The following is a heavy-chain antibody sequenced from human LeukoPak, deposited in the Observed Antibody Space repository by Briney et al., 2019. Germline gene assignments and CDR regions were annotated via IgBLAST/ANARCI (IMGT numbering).Heavy chain of an antibody. D-gene: IGHD3-10*01. Sequence: PSETLSLTCTVSGGSISSYYWSWIRQPPGKGLEWIGYIYYSGSTNYNPSLKSRVTISVDTSKNQFSLKLSSATAADTAVYYCAAYGSGSYWGVEGWFDPWGQGTLVTVSS. CDR3: AAYGSGSYWGVEGWFDP. V-gene: IGHV4-59*01. CDR1: GGSISSYY. CDR2: IYYSGST. J-gene: IGHJ5*02.